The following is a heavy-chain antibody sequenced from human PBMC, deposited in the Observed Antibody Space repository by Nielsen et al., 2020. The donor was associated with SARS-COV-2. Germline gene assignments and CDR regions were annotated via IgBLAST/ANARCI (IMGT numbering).Heavy chain of an antibody. D-gene: IGHD1-26*01. CDR3: ARDGWDRSTDGMDV. J-gene: IGHJ6*02. CDR2: IWNDGSNK. Sequence: WIRQPPGKGLEWVAVIWNDGSNKQYADSVKGRSTISRDNFKNTLFLQMNSLRVEDTGVYFCARDGWDRSTDGMDVWGQGTTVTVSS. V-gene: IGHV3-33*01.